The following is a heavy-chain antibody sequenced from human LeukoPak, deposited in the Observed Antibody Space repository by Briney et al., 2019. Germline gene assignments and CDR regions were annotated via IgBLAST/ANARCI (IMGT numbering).Heavy chain of an antibody. V-gene: IGHV3-23*01. CDR3: AKDDLQFLEWILSALDY. J-gene: IGHJ4*02. CDR1: GFTFSTSA. Sequence: GGSLRLSCAASGFTFSTSAMTWVRQAPGKGLEWVSGISGSGVRTYYADSVKGRFTISRDNSKNTLYLQMNSLRAEDTAVYYCAKDDLQFLEWILSALDYWGQGTLVTVSS. D-gene: IGHD3-3*01. CDR2: ISGSGVRT.